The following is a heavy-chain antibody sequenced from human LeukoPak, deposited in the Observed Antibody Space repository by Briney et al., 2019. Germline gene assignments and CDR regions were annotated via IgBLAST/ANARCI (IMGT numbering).Heavy chain of an antibody. V-gene: IGHV5-51*01. J-gene: IGHJ4*02. CDR1: GYSFTNYW. CDR2: ISPDGSDT. D-gene: IGHD6-13*01. CDR3: ARLTSSWSFDY. Sequence: PGESLRISCKGSGYSFTNYWIGWVRQMPGKGLEWMGIISPDGSDTRYSPSFQGQVTISADKSITTAYLQWSSLKASDTAMYYCARLTSSWSFDYWGQGTLVTVSS.